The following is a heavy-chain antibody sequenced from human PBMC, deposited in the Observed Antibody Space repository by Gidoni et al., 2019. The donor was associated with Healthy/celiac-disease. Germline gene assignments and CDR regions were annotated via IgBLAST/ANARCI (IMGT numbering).Heavy chain of an antibody. J-gene: IGHJ4*02. Sequence: VQLVESVGGLVQPGGSLRLSCSAFGFTTSSNYMSWVRKAPGKGLEWCSVIYSGGSTYYADSVKGRFTISRDNAKNTLYLQMNSLRAEDTAVYYCASPHSSSWDADPGYWGQGTLVTVSS. CDR2: IYSGGST. CDR3: ASPHSSSWDADPGY. D-gene: IGHD6-13*01. CDR1: GFTTSSNY. V-gene: IGHV3-66*01.